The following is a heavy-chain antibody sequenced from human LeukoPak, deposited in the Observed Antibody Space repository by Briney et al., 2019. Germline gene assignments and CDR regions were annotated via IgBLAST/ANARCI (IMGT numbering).Heavy chain of an antibody. Sequence: SETLSLTCAVYGGSFSGYYWSWIRQPPGRGLEWIGEINHSGSTNYNPSLKSRVTISVDTSKNQFSLKLSSVTAADTAVYFCARGPPTDYYDSSGFYYVFDYWGQGTLVTVSS. CDR2: INHSGST. D-gene: IGHD3-22*01. V-gene: IGHV4-34*01. CDR3: ARGPPTDYYDSSGFYYVFDY. CDR1: GGSFSGYY. J-gene: IGHJ4*02.